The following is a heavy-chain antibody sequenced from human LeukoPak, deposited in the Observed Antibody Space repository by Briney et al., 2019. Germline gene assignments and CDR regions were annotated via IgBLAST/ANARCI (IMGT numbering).Heavy chain of an antibody. J-gene: IGHJ4*02. CDR3: AKAPVTTCRGAYCYPFDY. D-gene: IGHD2-21*01. Sequence: GGSLRLSCTTSGFIFGDYTMSWLRQAPGKGLEWVSAISDSGNTYHADSVKGRFTISRDSSKNTLFLQMNRLRPEDAAVYYCAKAPVTTCRGAYCYPFDYWGQGTLVTVSS. CDR1: GFIFGDYT. V-gene: IGHV3-23*01. CDR2: ISDSGNT.